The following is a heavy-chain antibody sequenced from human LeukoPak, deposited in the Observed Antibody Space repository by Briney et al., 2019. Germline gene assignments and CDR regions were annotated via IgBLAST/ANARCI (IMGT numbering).Heavy chain of an antibody. CDR1: GITFSSYS. J-gene: IGHJ6*03. V-gene: IGHV3-15*01. CDR2: IKSKTDGGTT. CDR3: TREFKELGSFFYFYYMDV. Sequence: GGSLRLSCVASGITFSSYSMNWVRQAPGKGLEWVGRIKSKTDGGTTDYAAPVKGRFTISRDDSKNTLYLQMDSLKSDDTAMYYCTREFKELGSFFYFYYMDVWGTGTTVTISS. D-gene: IGHD3-10*01.